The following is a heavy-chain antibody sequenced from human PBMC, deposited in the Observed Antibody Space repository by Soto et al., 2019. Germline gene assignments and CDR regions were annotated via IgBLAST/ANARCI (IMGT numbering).Heavy chain of an antibody. CDR2: ITYDGNNK. CDR1: GFTYSTYT. J-gene: IGHJ4*02. Sequence: PGGSLRLSCAASGFTYSTYTMHWVRQAPGKGLEWVAVITYDGNNKFYADYVKGRFTISRDSTKQTLYLQMNSLRPEDTAVYYCVRGEGGWETYWGQGTLVTVSS. D-gene: IGHD6-19*01. V-gene: IGHV3-30-3*01. CDR3: VRGEGGWETY.